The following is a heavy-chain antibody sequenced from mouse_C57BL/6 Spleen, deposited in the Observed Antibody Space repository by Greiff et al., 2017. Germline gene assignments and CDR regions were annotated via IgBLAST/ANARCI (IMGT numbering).Heavy chain of an antibody. CDR1: GFNIKDDY. V-gene: IGHV14-4*01. J-gene: IGHJ3*01. CDR2: IDPENGDT. CDR3: TGNWAWFAY. D-gene: IGHD4-1*01. Sequence: EVMLVESGAELVRPGASVKLSCTASGFNIKDDYMHWVKQRPEQGLEWIGWIDPENGDTEYASKFQGKATITADTSSNTAYLQLSSLTSEDTAVXYCTGNWAWFAYWGQGTLVTVSA.